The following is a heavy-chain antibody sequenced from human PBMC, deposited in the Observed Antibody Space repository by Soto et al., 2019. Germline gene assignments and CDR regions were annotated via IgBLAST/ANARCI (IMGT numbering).Heavy chain of an antibody. Sequence: SETLSLTCAVYGGSFGGYYWSWIRQPPGKGLEWIGEINHSVSTNYNPSIKSRVTISVDTSKNQFSLKRGSVTAVDTTMYYCARGRGTTDYYYGMDVWGQGTTVTVSS. CDR2: INHSVST. V-gene: IGHV4-34*01. D-gene: IGHD1-7*01. CDR1: GGSFGGYY. CDR3: ARGRGTTDYYYGMDV. J-gene: IGHJ6*02.